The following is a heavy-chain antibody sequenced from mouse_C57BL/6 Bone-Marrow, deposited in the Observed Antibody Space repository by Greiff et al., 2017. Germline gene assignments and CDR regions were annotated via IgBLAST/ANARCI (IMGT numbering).Heavy chain of an antibody. CDR3: VRFGYYCGSYSCFDY. CDR1: GYTFTSYG. V-gene: IGHV1-81*01. CDR2: IYPRSGNT. D-gene: IGHD1-1*01. Sequence: VQLQQSGAELVRPGASVKLSCKASGYTFTSYGISWVKQRTGQGLEWIGEIYPRSGNTYYNEKFKGKATLTADKSSSTAYMELRRLTSEDSAVFSGVRFGYYCGSYSCFDYWGQGTLVTVSA. J-gene: IGHJ3*01.